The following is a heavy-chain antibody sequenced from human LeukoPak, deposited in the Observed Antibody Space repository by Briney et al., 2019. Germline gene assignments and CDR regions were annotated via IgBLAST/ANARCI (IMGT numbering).Heavy chain of an antibody. Sequence: PGGSLRLSCAASGFTFSDYAMSWVRQAPGKGLEWVSAISGSGGSTYYADSVKGRFTISRDNSKNTLYLQMNSLRAEDTAVYYCAKALGYCSSTSCMGYMDVWGKGTTVTVSS. J-gene: IGHJ6*03. V-gene: IGHV3-23*01. CDR2: ISGSGGST. D-gene: IGHD2-2*01. CDR1: GFTFSDYA. CDR3: AKALGYCSSTSCMGYMDV.